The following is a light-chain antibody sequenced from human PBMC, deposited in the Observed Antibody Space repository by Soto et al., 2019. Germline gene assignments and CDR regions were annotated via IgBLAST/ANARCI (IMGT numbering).Light chain of an antibody. Sequence: ETVMTQSPATLSVSPGDEATLLCRASQSVGRNLAWYQQRPGQAPRLLIYGASTRATGIPDRFSGSGSGTHFSLTISSLQSEDFAVYYCQQYNKWPPWTFGQGTKVDIK. CDR1: QSVGRN. CDR2: GAS. J-gene: IGKJ1*01. V-gene: IGKV3-15*01. CDR3: QQYNKWPPWT.